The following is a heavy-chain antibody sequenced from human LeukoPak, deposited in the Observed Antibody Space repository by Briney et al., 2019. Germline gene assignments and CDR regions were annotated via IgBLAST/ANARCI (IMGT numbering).Heavy chain of an antibody. CDR3: ARDRLIYGDYGDAFDI. Sequence: GGSLRLSCAASGFTFSRYSMNWVRQAPGKGLEWVSSITSSSSYIYYADSVKGRFTISRDNAKTSLYLQMNSLRAEDTAVYYCARDRLIYGDYGDAFDIWGQGTMVTVSS. CDR2: ITSSSSYI. J-gene: IGHJ3*02. CDR1: GFTFSRYS. V-gene: IGHV3-21*01. D-gene: IGHD4-17*01.